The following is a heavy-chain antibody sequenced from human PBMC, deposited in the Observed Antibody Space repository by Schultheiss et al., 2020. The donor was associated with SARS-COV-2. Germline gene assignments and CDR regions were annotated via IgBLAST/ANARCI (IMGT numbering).Heavy chain of an antibody. V-gene: IGHV4-30-2*01. Sequence: SQTLSLTCAVSGGSISSGGYSWSWIRQPPGKGLEWIGYIYHSGSTYYNPSLKSRVTISVDTSKNQFSLKLSSVTAADTAVYYCASGAILDYWGQGTLVTVSS. D-gene: IGHD2-21*01. CDR1: GGSISSGGYS. CDR2: IYHSGST. J-gene: IGHJ4*02. CDR3: ASGAILDY.